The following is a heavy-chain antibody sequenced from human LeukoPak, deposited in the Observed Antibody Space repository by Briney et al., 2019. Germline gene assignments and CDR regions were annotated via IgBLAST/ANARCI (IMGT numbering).Heavy chain of an antibody. CDR3: ARVVTPDCLGELLGGGDAFDI. V-gene: IGHV3-21*01. CDR2: ISSSSSYI. CDR1: GFTFSSYS. D-gene: IGHD3-16*01. J-gene: IGHJ3*02. Sequence: SGGSLRLSCAASGFTFSSYSMNWVRQAPGKGLEWVSSISSSSSYIYYADSVKGRYTISRDNAKNSLYLQMNSLRAEDTAVYYCARVVTPDCLGELLGGGDAFDIWGKGTRVTVSS.